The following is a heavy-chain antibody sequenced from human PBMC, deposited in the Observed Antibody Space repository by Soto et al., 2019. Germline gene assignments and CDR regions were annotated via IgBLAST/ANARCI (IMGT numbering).Heavy chain of an antibody. J-gene: IGHJ3*02. V-gene: IGHV4-59*01. CDR3: ARARRGDAFDI. Sequence: SETLPLTCTVSGGSISSYYWSWIRQPPGKGLEWIGYIYYSGSTNYNPSLKSRVTISVDTSKNQFSLKLSSVTAADTAVYYCARARRGDAFDIWGQGTMVTVS. CDR2: IYYSGST. CDR1: GGSISSYY.